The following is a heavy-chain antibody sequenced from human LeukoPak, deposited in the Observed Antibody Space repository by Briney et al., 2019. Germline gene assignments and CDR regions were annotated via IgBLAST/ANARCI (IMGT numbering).Heavy chain of an antibody. D-gene: IGHD3-22*01. CDR2: TNPNSGGT. J-gene: IGHJ4*02. CDR1: GYTFTGYY. V-gene: IGHV1-2*02. Sequence: ASVKVSCKASGYTFTGYYMHWVRQAPGQGLEWMGWTNPNSGGTNYARKFQGRVTMTRDTSISTAYMELSRLRSDDTAVYYCARVGYDSSAHDYWGQGTLVTVSS. CDR3: ARVGYDSSAHDY.